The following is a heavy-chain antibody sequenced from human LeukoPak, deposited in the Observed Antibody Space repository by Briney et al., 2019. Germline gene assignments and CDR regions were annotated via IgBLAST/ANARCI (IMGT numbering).Heavy chain of an antibody. CDR1: GFTFSSYS. CDR3: ARSPQQWLAFDY. Sequence: GGSLRLSCEASGFTFSSYSMNWVRQAPGKGLEWISYISTSTTTIYYANSVKGRFTISRDNAKSSLYLQMNSLRAEDTAVYYCARSPQQWLAFDYWGQGTLVTVSS. J-gene: IGHJ4*02. D-gene: IGHD6-19*01. CDR2: ISTSTTTI. V-gene: IGHV3-48*04.